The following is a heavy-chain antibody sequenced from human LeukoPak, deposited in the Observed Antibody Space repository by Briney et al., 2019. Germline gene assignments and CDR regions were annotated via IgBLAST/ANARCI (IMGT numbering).Heavy chain of an antibody. Sequence: GGSLRLSCAVSGFTFSRYSMAWVRQAPGKGLEWVAHISGSSTLIYYADSVQGRFTISRDNSKNTLYLQMNSLRAEDTAVYYCAKEAGYDWFSYFDYWGQGTLVTVSS. CDR3: AKEAGYDWFSYFDY. V-gene: IGHV3-48*01. CDR2: ISGSSTLI. D-gene: IGHD5-12*01. CDR1: GFTFSRYS. J-gene: IGHJ4*02.